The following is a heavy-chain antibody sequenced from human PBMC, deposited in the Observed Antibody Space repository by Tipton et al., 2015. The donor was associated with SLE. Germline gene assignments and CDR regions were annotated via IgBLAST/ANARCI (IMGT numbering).Heavy chain of an antibody. J-gene: IGHJ2*01. CDR1: GGSFSGYY. D-gene: IGHD2/OR15-2a*01. V-gene: IGHV4-34*01. CDR2: INHSGST. CDR3: ARLSTRGWFDL. Sequence: LRLSCAVYGGSFSGYYWSWIRQPPGKGLEWIGEINHSGSTNYNPSLKSRVTISVDTSKNQFSLKLSYVTAADTAGYYCARLSTRGWFDLWGRGTLVTVSS.